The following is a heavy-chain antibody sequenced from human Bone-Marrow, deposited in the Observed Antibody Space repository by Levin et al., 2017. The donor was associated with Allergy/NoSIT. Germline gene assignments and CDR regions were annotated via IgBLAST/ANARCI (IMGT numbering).Heavy chain of an antibody. CDR2: INHSGST. CDR1: GGSFSGYY. D-gene: IGHD3-22*01. J-gene: IGHJ6*02. Sequence: PSETLSLTCAVYGGSFSGYYWSWIRQPPGKGLEWIGEINHSGSTNYNPSLKSRVTISVDTSKNQFSLKLSSVTAADTAVYYCARGDSSGYYVGGMDVWGQGTTVTVSS. CDR3: ARGDSSGYYVGGMDV. V-gene: IGHV4-34*01.